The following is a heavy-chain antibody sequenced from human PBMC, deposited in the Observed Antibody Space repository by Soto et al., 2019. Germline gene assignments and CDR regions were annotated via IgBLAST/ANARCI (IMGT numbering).Heavy chain of an antibody. V-gene: IGHV3-23*01. Sequence: PGGSLRLSCAASGFTFSSYAMSWVRQAPGKGLEWVSAISGSGGSTYYADSVEGRFTISRDNSKNTLYLQMNSLRAEDTAVYYCAKGLYSSSYFDYWGQGTLVTVSS. CDR3: AKGLYSSSYFDY. CDR2: ISGSGGST. J-gene: IGHJ4*02. CDR1: GFTFSSYA. D-gene: IGHD6-6*01.